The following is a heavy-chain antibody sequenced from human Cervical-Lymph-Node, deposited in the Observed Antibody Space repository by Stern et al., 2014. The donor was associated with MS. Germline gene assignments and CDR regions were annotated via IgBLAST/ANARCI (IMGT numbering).Heavy chain of an antibody. CDR1: GGTFSSYA. V-gene: IGHV1-69*01. CDR2: IIPICGTV. CDR3: ARATPEGGYSIDY. J-gene: IGHJ4*02. Sequence: VQLVESGAEVKKPGSSVKVSCKASGGTFSSYAISWVRQAPGQGLEWMGGIIPICGTVNYAQKFQGRVTITADESTSTAYMELSSLRSEDTAVYYCARATPEGGYSIDYWGQGTLVTVSS. D-gene: IGHD5-12*01.